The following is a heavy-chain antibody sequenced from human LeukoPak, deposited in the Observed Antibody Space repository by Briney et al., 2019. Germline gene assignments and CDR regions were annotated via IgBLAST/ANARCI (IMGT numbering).Heavy chain of an antibody. CDR3: ARAARVTMVRGHRYYCGMDV. CDR2: ISTSSSYI. J-gene: IGHJ6*04. D-gene: IGHD3-10*01. V-gene: IGHV3-21*01. CDR1: GFTFSSYS. Sequence: PGGSLRLSCAASGFTFSSYSMNWVRQAPGKGLEWVSSISTSSSYIYYADSVKGRFTISRDNAKNSLYLQMNSLRAEDTAVYYCARAARVTMVRGHRYYCGMDVWGKGTTVTVSS.